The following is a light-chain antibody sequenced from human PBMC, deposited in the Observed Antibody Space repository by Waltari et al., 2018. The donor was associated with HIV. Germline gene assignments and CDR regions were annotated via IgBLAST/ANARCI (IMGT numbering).Light chain of an antibody. CDR2: YGG. J-gene: IGLJ3*02. V-gene: IGLV3-21*04. CDR3: QLWDSGSDHRV. CDR1: NIGSES. Sequence: SSGLTQPPSVSVAPGKTARITCGGNNIGSESVHWYRQKPGQAPVLLNYYGGERPSGIPERFSGSNSGNPANLAISRVEAGDEADYHCQLWDSGSDHRVFGGGTKLTVL.